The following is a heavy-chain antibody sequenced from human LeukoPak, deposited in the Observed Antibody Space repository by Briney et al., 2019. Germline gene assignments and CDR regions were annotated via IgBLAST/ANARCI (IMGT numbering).Heavy chain of an antibody. CDR1: GFTFISYG. V-gene: IGHV3-33*01. Sequence: GGSLRLSCAASGFTFISYGMHWVRQAPGKGLEWVAVIWYDGSNKYYADSVKGRFTISRDNSKNTLYLQMNSLRAEDTAVYYCARGVSSWYVNWFDPWGQGTLVTVSS. D-gene: IGHD6-13*01. CDR2: IWYDGSNK. J-gene: IGHJ5*02. CDR3: ARGVSSWYVNWFDP.